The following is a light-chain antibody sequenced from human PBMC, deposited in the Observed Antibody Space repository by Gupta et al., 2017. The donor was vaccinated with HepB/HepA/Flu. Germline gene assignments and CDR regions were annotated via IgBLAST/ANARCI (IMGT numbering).Light chain of an antibody. CDR3: PYGATSGNRAP. Sequence: SSELTQDPTVSVALGQTVRITCQGDRLRRFYANWYQQKPGQAPVLVLAGENSRPPGIPDRFSSCSAGKTASSITKGAPAEDEAYYSCPYGATSGNRAPFGGGTRLTVL. CDR1: RLRRFY. J-gene: IGLJ2*01. CDR2: GEN. V-gene: IGLV3-19*01.